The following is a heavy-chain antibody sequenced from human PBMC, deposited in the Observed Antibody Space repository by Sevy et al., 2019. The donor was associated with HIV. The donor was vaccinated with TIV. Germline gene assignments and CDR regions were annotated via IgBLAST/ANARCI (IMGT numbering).Heavy chain of an antibody. J-gene: IGHJ3*02. CDR3: ARDREMITFGVGEAFDI. CDR2: MSSSSNDI. V-gene: IGHV3-21*01. Sequence: GGSLRLSCVGSGFTFSGNSMNWVRQAPGKGLEWVSCMSSSSNDIYYRDSLKGRFTISRDNAKNSLYLQMNSLRADDTAMYYCARDREMITFGVGEAFDIWGQGTMVTVSS. D-gene: IGHD3-16*01. CDR1: GFTFSGNS.